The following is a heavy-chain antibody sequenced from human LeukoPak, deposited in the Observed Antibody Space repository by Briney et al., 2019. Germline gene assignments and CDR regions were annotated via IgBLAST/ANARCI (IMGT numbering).Heavy chain of an antibody. CDR2: IRYDGSNK. J-gene: IGHJ4*02. CDR1: GFTFSSYG. CDR3: ARTYYGSGSYFAPFY. Sequence: GGSLRLSCAASGFTFSSYGMHWVRQAPGKGLEWVAFIRYDGSNKYYADSVKGRFTISRDNSKNTLYLQMNSLRAEDTAVYYCARTYYGSGSYFAPFYWGQGTLVTVSS. D-gene: IGHD3-10*01. V-gene: IGHV3-30*02.